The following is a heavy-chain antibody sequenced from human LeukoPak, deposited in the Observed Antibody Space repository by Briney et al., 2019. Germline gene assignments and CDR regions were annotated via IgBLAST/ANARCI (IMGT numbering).Heavy chain of an antibody. CDR3: ARVESRDAFDI. CDR1: GGSISSYY. J-gene: IGHJ3*02. V-gene: IGHV4-59*01. CDR2: IYYSGST. Sequence: SETLSLTCSVSGGSISSYYWSWIRQPPGKGLEWIGYIYYSGSTNYNPSLKSRVTISVDTSKNQFSLKLSSVTAADTAVYYCARVESRDAFDIWGQGTMVTVSS.